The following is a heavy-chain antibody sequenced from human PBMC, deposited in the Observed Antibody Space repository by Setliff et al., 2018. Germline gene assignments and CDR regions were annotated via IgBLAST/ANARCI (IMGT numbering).Heavy chain of an antibody. J-gene: IGHJ4*02. D-gene: IGHD5-18*01. V-gene: IGHV1-8*02. Sequence: ASVKVSCKASGYTFTSYDINWVRQATGQGLEGMGWMNPNSCNTGYAQKFQGRVTMTRNTSISTAYMELSSLRSEDTAVYYCARRVGSVGIQLPDYWGQGTLVTASS. CDR3: ARRVGSVGIQLPDY. CDR2: MNPNSCNT. CDR1: GYTFTSYD.